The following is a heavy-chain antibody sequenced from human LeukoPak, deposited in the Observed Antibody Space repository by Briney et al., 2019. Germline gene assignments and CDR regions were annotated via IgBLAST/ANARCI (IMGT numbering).Heavy chain of an antibody. CDR3: ARDDSRGAVAAHGWFDP. CDR2: ISYDGSNK. V-gene: IGHV3-30-3*01. CDR1: GCTFSSYA. D-gene: IGHD6-19*01. J-gene: IGHJ5*02. Sequence: GGSLRLSCAASGCTFSSYAMHWVRQAPGKGLEWVAVISYDGSNKYYADSVKGRFTISRDNSKNTLYLQMNSLRAEDTAVYYCARDDSRGAVAAHGWFDPWGQGTLVTVSS.